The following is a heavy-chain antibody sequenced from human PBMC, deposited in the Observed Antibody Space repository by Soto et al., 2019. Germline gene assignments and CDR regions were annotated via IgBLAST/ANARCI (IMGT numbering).Heavy chain of an antibody. Sequence: QVQLQQWGAGLLKPSETLSLTCAVYGGSFSGYYWSWIRQPPGKGLEWIGEINHSGSTNYNPSLKSRVTISVDTSKNRFYLKLSSVPAADTAVYYCARWAVDKRIYCSGGSCYFAFDIWGQGTMVTVSS. CDR1: GGSFSGYY. D-gene: IGHD2-15*01. CDR3: ARWAVDKRIYCSGGSCYFAFDI. CDR2: INHSGST. J-gene: IGHJ3*02. V-gene: IGHV4-34*01.